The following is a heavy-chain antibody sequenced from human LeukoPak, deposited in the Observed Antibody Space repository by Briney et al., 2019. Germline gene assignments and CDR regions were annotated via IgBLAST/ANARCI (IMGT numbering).Heavy chain of an antibody. D-gene: IGHD3-22*01. V-gene: IGHV3-21*01. CDR2: ISGPSSYI. CDR3: VRAFYDSSAYYYFDY. Sequence: GGSLTLSCGASGFTFSRTTMNWVRQAPGKGLEWVSSISGPSSYIYYADSVKGRFTISRDNAKNSLYLQMNSLRAEDTAVYYCVRAFYDSSAYYYFDYWGQGALVTVSS. J-gene: IGHJ4*02. CDR1: GFTFSRTT.